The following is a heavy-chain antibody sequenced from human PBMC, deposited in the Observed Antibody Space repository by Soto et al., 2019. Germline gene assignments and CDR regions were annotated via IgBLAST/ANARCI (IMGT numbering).Heavy chain of an antibody. V-gene: IGHV6-1*01. CDR1: GDSVSSNSAA. D-gene: IGHD6-13*01. J-gene: IGHJ6*02. Sequence: SQTLSLTCAISGDSVSSNSAAWNWIRQSPSRGLEWLGRTYYRSKWYNDYAVSAKSRITINPDTSKNQFSLQLNSVTPEDTAVYYCARDQEGSSSWYVYYGMDVWGQGTTVTVSS. CDR2: TYYRSKWYN. CDR3: ARDQEGSSSWYVYYGMDV.